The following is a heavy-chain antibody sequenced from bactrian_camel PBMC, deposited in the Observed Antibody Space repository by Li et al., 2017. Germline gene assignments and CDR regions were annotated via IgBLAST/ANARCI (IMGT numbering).Heavy chain of an antibody. CDR2: LYTVSVSK. CDR1: GDTSNMNC. CDR3: ATRTYCAGSNWSALVQWKN. J-gene: IGHJ4*01. Sequence: HVQLVESGGGSVQAGGSLSLSCAASGDTSNMNCMGWFRQGPGKEREWVAHLYTVSVSKYYADSVKGRFTISQDKAKRTVYLQMNSLKPEDTAMYYCATRTYCAGSNWSALVQWKNWGQGTQVTVS. V-gene: IGHV3S54*01. D-gene: IGHD7*01.